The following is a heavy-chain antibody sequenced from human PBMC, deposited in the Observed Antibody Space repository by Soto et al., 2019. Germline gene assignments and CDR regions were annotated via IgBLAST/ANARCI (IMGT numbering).Heavy chain of an antibody. J-gene: IGHJ6*03. Sequence: ASVKVSCKASGYTFTSYGISWVRQAPGQGLEWMGWISAYNGNTNYAQKLQGRVTMTTDTSTSTAYMELRSLRSDDTAVYYCARERDFWSGRDDYYYYYMDVWGKGTTVTVSS. CDR1: GYTFTSYG. CDR2: ISAYNGNT. V-gene: IGHV1-18*01. CDR3: ARERDFWSGRDDYYYYYMDV. D-gene: IGHD3-3*01.